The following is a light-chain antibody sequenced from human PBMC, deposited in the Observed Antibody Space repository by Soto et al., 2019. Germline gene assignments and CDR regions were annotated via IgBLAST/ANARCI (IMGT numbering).Light chain of an antibody. V-gene: IGKV1-5*03. CDR3: QHYNSYSEA. Sequence: DIQMTQSPSTLSGSVGDRVTITCRASQTISSWLAWYQQKPGKAPKLLIYKASTLKSGVPSRFSGSGSGTGFTLTISSLQHDDFETYYCQHYNSYSEALGQGTKVDIK. CDR1: QTISSW. J-gene: IGKJ1*01. CDR2: KAS.